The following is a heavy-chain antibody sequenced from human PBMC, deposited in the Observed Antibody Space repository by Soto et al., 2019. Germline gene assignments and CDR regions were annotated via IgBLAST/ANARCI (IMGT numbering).Heavy chain of an antibody. V-gene: IGHV3-64D*06. D-gene: IGHD3-22*01. CDR2: ISSNGGST. Sequence: PGGSLRLSCSASGFTFSSYAMHWFRQAPGKGLEYVSAISSNGGSTYYADSVKGRFTISRDNSKNTLYLQMSSLRAEDTAVYYCANYDSSGYLSPPVYWGQGTLVTVSS. CDR1: GFTFSSYA. J-gene: IGHJ4*02. CDR3: ANYDSSGYLSPPVY.